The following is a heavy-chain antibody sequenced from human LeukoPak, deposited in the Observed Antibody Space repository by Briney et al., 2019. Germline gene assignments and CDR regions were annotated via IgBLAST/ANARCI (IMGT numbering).Heavy chain of an antibody. CDR3: ARELYDSSGYYARADY. V-gene: IGHV1-58*01. Sequence: SVKVSCKASGFTFTSSAVQWVRQARGQRLEWIGWIVVGSGNTNYAQKFQERVTITRDMSTSTAYMELSSLRSEDTAVYYCARELYDSSGYYARADYWGQGTLVTVSS. D-gene: IGHD3-22*01. CDR2: IVVGSGNT. J-gene: IGHJ4*02. CDR1: GFTFTSSA.